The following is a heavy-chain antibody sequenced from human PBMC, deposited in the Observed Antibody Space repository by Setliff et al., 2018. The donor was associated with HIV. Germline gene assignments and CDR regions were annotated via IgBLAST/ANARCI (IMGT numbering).Heavy chain of an antibody. Sequence: ASVKVSCKASGYTFSDYYMHWVRQAPGQGLEWMGWINPNSGGTNYAQKFQGRVNMTRDTSISTTYMELSRLRSDDTAVYYCARDPGYKSTWYGVFDIWGQGTMVTDSS. CDR1: GYTFSDYY. J-gene: IGHJ3*02. V-gene: IGHV1-2*02. CDR3: ARDPGYKSTWYGVFDI. CDR2: INPNSGGT. D-gene: IGHD6-13*01.